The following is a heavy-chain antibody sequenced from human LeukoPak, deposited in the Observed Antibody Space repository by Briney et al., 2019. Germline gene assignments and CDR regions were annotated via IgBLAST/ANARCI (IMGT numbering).Heavy chain of an antibody. CDR1: GFTFSSYA. J-gene: IGHJ5*02. D-gene: IGHD1-7*01. CDR3: AKSVTGTTMAADWFDP. CDR2: ISGSGGST. V-gene: IGHV3-23*01. Sequence: GGSLRLSCAASGFTFSSYALSWVRQAPGKGLEWVSSISGSGGSTYYADSVKGRFTISRDNSKNTLYLQMNSLRAEDTAVYYCAKSVTGTTMAADWFDPWGQGTLVTVSS.